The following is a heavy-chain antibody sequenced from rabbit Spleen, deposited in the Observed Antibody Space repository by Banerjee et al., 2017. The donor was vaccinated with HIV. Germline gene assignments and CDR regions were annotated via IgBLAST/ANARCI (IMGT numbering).Heavy chain of an antibody. J-gene: IGHJ3*01. Sequence: QEQLEESGGDLVKPEGSLTLTCTASGFSFSSSYWICWVRQAPGKGLEWIACIYAGSSGSTYYASWAKGRFTISKTSSTTVTLQMTSLTAADTATYFCARNSWHFNYATRLNLWGPGTLVTVS. CDR1: GFSFSSSYW. CDR3: ARNSWHFNYATRLNL. CDR2: IYAGSSGST. D-gene: IGHD3-1*01. V-gene: IGHV1S45*01.